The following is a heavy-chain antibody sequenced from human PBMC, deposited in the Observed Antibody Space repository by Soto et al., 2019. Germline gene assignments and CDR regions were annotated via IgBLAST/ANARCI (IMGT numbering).Heavy chain of an antibody. J-gene: IGHJ4*02. CDR2: IKQDGSEK. CDR3: ASGRGIVGGRIDY. V-gene: IGHV3-7*01. D-gene: IGHD1-26*01. Sequence: SCAGRGVNFSRYARQSDRQTPGKGLEWVANIKQDGSEKYFVDSLKGRFTISRDNAKNSLYLQMNSLRAEDTAVYYCASGRGIVGGRIDYWGQGTLVTVSS. CDR1: GVNFSRYA.